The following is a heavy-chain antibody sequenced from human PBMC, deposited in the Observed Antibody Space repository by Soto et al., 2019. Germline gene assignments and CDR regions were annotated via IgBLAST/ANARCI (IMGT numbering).Heavy chain of an antibody. J-gene: IGHJ5*02. Sequence: SETLSLTCSVSGGSINSSSYFWGWVRQPPGKGLEWIGSIYYSGSTYYNPSLRSRVTISVDTSKNQFSLKLSSVTAADTAVFYCARHYSSGSLNWFDTWGQGTLVTVSS. D-gene: IGHD6-19*01. CDR1: GGSINSSSYF. CDR3: ARHYSSGSLNWFDT. V-gene: IGHV4-39*01. CDR2: IYYSGST.